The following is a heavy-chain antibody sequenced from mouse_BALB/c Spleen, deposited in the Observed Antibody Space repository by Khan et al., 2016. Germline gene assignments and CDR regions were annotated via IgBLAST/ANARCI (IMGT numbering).Heavy chain of an antibody. CDR2: MWSGGST. Sequence: VQLQESGPGLVQPSQSLSITCTVSGFSLTSYGVHWVRQSPGKGLEWLGVMWSGGSTDYNAAFISRLSISKDNSKSQVFFKMNSLQDKKPAIDYCARTEGPITGTGYAVDYWGQGTSVTVSS. D-gene: IGHD4-1*01. V-gene: IGHV2-2*02. CDR1: GFSLTSYG. J-gene: IGHJ4*01. CDR3: ARTEGPITGTGYAVDY.